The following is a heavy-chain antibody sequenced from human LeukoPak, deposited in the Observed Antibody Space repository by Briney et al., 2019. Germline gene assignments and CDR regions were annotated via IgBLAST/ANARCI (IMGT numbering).Heavy chain of an antibody. CDR1: GFTFNNYA. CDR2: ISGSGGGT. J-gene: IGHJ4*02. V-gene: IGHV3-23*01. CDR3: AKDGGLWVSAHWGDS. D-gene: IGHD7-27*01. Sequence: PGGSLRLSCAASGFTFNNYAMNWVRQGPGKGLEWVSGISGSGGGTYYADSVKGRFTISRDNSKNTLFLQMNGLRAEDTAVYYCAKDGGLWVSAHWGDSWGRGTLVTVSS.